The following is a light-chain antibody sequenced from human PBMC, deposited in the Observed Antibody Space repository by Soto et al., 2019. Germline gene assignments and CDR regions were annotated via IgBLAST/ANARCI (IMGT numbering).Light chain of an antibody. Sequence: QSVLTQPPSVSGAPGQRVTISCTGSSSNIGAGYDVHWYQQLPGSAPKLLIYDSSHRPSGVPDRFSGSKSGSSASLAITGLQAEDEADYYCQSYDSSFWVFGGGTKVTVL. CDR3: QSYDSSFWV. V-gene: IGLV1-40*01. J-gene: IGLJ3*02. CDR2: DSS. CDR1: SSNIGAGYD.